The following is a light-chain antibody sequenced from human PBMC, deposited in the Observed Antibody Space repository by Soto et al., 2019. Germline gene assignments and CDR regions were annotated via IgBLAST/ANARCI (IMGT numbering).Light chain of an antibody. CDR1: SSDVGGYNY. CDR2: EVN. Sequence: QSVLTQPPSASGSPGQSVTISCTGTSSDVGGYNYVSWYQQHPGKAPKLMIYEVNKRPSGVPDRFSGSKSGNTASLTVSGLQAEDEADYYCSSYAGSTLYVFGTGTKVTVL. CDR3: SSYAGSTLYV. J-gene: IGLJ1*01. V-gene: IGLV2-8*01.